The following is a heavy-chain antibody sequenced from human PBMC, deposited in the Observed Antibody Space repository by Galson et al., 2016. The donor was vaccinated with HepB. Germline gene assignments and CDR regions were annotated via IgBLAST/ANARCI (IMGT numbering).Heavy chain of an antibody. Sequence: SVKVSCKASGGTFSSYAISWVRQAPGQGLEWMGGIIPILGTTNYARKFQGRVTITADESTSTAYLELSSLRSEDTAVYYCATDSRITGTNFHFDYWGHGTLVTVAS. CDR3: ATDSRITGTNFHFDY. D-gene: IGHD1-20*01. V-gene: IGHV1-69*13. J-gene: IGHJ4*01. CDR2: IIPILGTT. CDR1: GGTFSSYA.